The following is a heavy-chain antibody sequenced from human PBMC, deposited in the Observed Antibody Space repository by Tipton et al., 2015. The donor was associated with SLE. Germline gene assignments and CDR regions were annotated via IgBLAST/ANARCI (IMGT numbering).Heavy chain of an antibody. CDR3: ADGWDGDAFDI. CDR1: GFTFSSYE. D-gene: IGHD1-26*01. V-gene: IGHV3-48*03. CDR2: ISSGGSTI. Sequence: SLRLSCAASGFTFSSYEMNWVRQAPGKGLEWVSYISSGGSTIYYADSVKGRFTISRDNAKNSLYLQMNSLRAEDTAVYYCADGWDGDAFDIWGQGTMVTVSS. J-gene: IGHJ3*02.